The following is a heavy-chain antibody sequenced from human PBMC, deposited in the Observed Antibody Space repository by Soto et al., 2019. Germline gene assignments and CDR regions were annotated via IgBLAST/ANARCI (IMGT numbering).Heavy chain of an antibody. J-gene: IGHJ5*02. CDR1: GGNIRTSRSY. D-gene: IGHD1-1*01. Sequence: SQTLSLTCSVAGGNIRTSRSYWAWIRQPPGKGLEWLANIFYSGSTFYNPSLASRVSVSVDTSKNEFSLKLRSVTAADTAVYYFSRQRTTGDTDLWFDPWGQGTLVTVSS. CDR2: IFYSGST. V-gene: IGHV4-39*01. CDR3: SRQRTTGDTDLWFDP.